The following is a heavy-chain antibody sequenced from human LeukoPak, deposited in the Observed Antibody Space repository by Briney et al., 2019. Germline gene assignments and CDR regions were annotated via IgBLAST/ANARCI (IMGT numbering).Heavy chain of an antibody. CDR3: ARDSSMLRGPLVIYYFDF. D-gene: IGHD3-10*01. CDR2: ISSSGSTI. J-gene: IGHJ4*02. Sequence: PGGSLRLSCAASGFTFSSYEMNWVRQAPGKGLEWVSYISSSGSTIYYADSVKGRFTISRDNPKNTLYLQMNSLRVEDTAVYYCARDSSMLRGPLVIYYFDFWGQGTLVTVSS. V-gene: IGHV3-48*03. CDR1: GFTFSSYE.